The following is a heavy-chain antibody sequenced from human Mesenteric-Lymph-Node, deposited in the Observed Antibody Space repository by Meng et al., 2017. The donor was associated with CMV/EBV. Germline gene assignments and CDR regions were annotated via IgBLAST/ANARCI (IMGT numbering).Heavy chain of an antibody. V-gene: IGHV3-23*03. Sequence: GESLKISCAASGFTFNNYAMNWVRQAPGKGLEWVSVIYSRGGSTYYADSVKGRFTISRDDSKNTLYLQMNSLRAEDTAIYYCAKDGLEATTTLDAFDIWGQGTLVTVSS. CDR1: GFTFNNYA. D-gene: IGHD1-26*01. CDR3: AKDGLEATTTLDAFDI. CDR2: IYSRGGST. J-gene: IGHJ3*02.